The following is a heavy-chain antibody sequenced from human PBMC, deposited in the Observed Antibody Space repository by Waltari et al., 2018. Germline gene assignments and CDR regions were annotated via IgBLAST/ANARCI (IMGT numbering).Heavy chain of an antibody. CDR1: GYSISSGYY. J-gene: IGHJ4*02. D-gene: IGHD6-13*01. CDR3: ASAYSSSWWGVLDY. CDR2: IYHSGST. Sequence: QVQLQESGPGLVKPSETLSLTCAVSGYSISSGYYWGWIRQPPGKGLEWIGSIYHSGSTYYNPSLKSRVTISVDTSKKQFSLKLSSVTAADTAVYYCASAYSSSWWGVLDYWGQGTLVTVSS. V-gene: IGHV4-38-2*01.